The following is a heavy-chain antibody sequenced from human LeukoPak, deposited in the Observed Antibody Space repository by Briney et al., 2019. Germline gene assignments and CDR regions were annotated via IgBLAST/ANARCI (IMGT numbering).Heavy chain of an antibody. Sequence: GGSLRLSCAASGFTFSSYGMHWVRQAPGKGLEWVAFIRYDGSNKYYADAVKGRFTISRDNSKNTLYLQMNSLRAEDTAVYYCAKDNSRYGSGSHRFDYWGQGTLVTVSS. J-gene: IGHJ4*02. CDR3: AKDNSRYGSGSHRFDY. V-gene: IGHV3-30*02. D-gene: IGHD3-10*01. CDR1: GFTFSSYG. CDR2: IRYDGSNK.